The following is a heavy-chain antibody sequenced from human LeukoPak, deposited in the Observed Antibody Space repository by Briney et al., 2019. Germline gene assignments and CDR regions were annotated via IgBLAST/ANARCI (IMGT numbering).Heavy chain of an antibody. CDR3: ARLVWEDDAFDI. CDR2: ISAYNGNT. D-gene: IGHD3-16*01. CDR1: GYTFTSYG. V-gene: IGHV1-18*01. Sequence: ASVKVSYKASGYTFTSYGISWVRQAPGQGLEWMGWISAYNGNTNYAQKLQGRVTMTTDTSTSTAYMELRSLRSDDTAVYYCARLVWEDDAFDIWGQGTMVTVSS. J-gene: IGHJ3*02.